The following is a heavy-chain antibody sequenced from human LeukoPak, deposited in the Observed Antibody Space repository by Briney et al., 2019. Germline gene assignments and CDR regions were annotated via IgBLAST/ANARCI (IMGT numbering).Heavy chain of an antibody. Sequence: GSLRLSCAASGFTFSDYYMSWIRQAPGKGLEWIGSIYYSGSTYYNPSLKSRVTISVDTSKNQFSLKLSSVTAADTAVYYCARGEYSYGTYYFDYWGQGTLVTVSS. V-gene: IGHV4-38-2*01. J-gene: IGHJ4*02. CDR3: ARGEYSYGTYYFDY. CDR2: IYYSGST. CDR1: GFTFSDYY. D-gene: IGHD5-18*01.